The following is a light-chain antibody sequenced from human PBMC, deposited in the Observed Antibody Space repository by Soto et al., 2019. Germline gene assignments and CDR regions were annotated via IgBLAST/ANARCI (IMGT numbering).Light chain of an antibody. Sequence: DIQMTQSPSSLSASVGDRVTITCLSSQAISNYVSWYQQEPRKAPRLLIYAASSLQSGVPSRFSASGSGTDFTLTISGLQPEDFGTYFCQQTYTYPNSFGQGTKVDI. CDR2: AAS. V-gene: IGKV1-39*01. CDR1: QAISNY. CDR3: QQTYTYPNS. J-gene: IGKJ1*01.